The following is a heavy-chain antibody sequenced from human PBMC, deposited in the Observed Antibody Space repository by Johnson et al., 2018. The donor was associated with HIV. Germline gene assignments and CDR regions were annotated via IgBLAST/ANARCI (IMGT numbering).Heavy chain of an antibody. CDR3: AKSQRYLDAFDI. J-gene: IGHJ3*02. D-gene: IGHD1-1*01. CDR2: ISSNGGST. CDR1: GFTFSSYA. Sequence: VQLVESGGVVVQPGGSLRLSCAASGFTFSSYAMHWVRQAPGKGLEYVSAISSNGGSTYYANSVKGRFTISRDNSKNTLYLQMNSLRADDTAVYYCAKSQRYLDAFDIWGQGTMVTVSS. V-gene: IGHV3-64*01.